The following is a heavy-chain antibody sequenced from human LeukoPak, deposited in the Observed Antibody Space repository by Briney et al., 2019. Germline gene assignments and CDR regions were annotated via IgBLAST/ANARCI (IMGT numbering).Heavy chain of an antibody. CDR2: IKQDGSEK. D-gene: IGHD5-18*01. CDR1: GFTFSSYW. J-gene: IGHJ4*02. CDR3: ARDTGGGYSCYDC. V-gene: IGHV3-7*01. Sequence: GGSLRLSCAASGFTFSSYWMSWIRQAPGEGLEWVANIKQDGSEKYYVDSVKGRFTISRDNAKTSLYLQMNSLRAEDTAVYYCARDTGGGYSCYDCWGQGTLVTVSS.